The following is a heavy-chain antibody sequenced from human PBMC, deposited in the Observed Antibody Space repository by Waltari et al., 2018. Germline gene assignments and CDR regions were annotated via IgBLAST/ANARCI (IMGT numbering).Heavy chain of an antibody. D-gene: IGHD4-17*01. CDR2: ISGSGGGT. V-gene: IGHV3-23*01. Sequence: QLLQSRGGLVESGGSLRLSCGASGLTFSGFAMHWVRQAPGKGLEWISGISGSGGGTFYADSVRGRFTISRDNSKNTLYLQMSSLRGDDTAIYYCAKDRLADYFDSGVYWFDPWGQGTLVTVSS. J-gene: IGHJ5*02. CDR3: AKDRLADYFDSGVYWFDP. CDR1: GLTFSGFA.